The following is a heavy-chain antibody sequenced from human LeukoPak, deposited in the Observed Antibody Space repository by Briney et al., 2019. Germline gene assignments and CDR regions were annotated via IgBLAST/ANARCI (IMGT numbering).Heavy chain of an antibody. Sequence: ASVKVSCKASGYTFTSYAMHWVRQAPGQRLEGMGWINAGNGNTKYSQKFQGRVTITRDTSASTAYMELSSLRSEDTAVYYCARGRGMVRGVVNWFDPWGQGTLVTVSS. V-gene: IGHV1-3*01. J-gene: IGHJ5*02. CDR2: INAGNGNT. CDR1: GYTFTSYA. CDR3: ARGRGMVRGVVNWFDP. D-gene: IGHD3-10*01.